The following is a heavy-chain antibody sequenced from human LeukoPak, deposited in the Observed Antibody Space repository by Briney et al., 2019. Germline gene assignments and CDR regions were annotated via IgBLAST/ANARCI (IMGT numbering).Heavy chain of an antibody. J-gene: IGHJ6*03. Sequence: PGGSLRLSCAASGFSFDDYGMSWVRQAPGKGLEWVSGINWNGGSTGYADSVKGRFTISRDNAKNSLSLQMNSLRVKDTALYYCARGGISIFGVVIYMDVWGKGTTVTVSS. CDR2: INWNGGST. D-gene: IGHD3-3*01. CDR3: ARGGISIFGVVIYMDV. CDR1: GFSFDDYG. V-gene: IGHV3-20*04.